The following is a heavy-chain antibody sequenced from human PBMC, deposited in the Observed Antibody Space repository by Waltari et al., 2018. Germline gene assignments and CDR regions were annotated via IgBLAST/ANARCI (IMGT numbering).Heavy chain of an antibody. CDR3: ARGLSIAARPLDY. J-gene: IGHJ4*02. CDR1: GGSISSSSYY. CDR2: IYYSGST. Sequence: QLQLQESGPGLVKPSETLSLTCTVSGGSISSSSYYWGWIRQPPGKGLEWIGSIYYSGSTYYNPSLKSRVTISVDTSKNQFSLKLSSVTAADTAVYYCARGLSIAARPLDYWGQGTLVTVSS. D-gene: IGHD6-6*01. V-gene: IGHV4-39*07.